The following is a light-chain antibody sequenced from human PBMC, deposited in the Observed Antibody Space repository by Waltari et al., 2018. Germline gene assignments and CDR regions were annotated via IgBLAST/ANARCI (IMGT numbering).Light chain of an antibody. CDR3: LLYYGGAQLGV. CDR2: STS. J-gene: IGLJ2*01. V-gene: IGLV7-43*01. CDR1: TGAVTSGYY. Sequence: QTVVTQEPSLTVSPGGTVTLTCASSTGAVTSGYYPNWFQQKPGQAPRALIYSTSNTHSWTPARFSGSLLGGKAALTLSGVQPEDEAEYYCLLYYGGAQLGVFGGGTKLTVL.